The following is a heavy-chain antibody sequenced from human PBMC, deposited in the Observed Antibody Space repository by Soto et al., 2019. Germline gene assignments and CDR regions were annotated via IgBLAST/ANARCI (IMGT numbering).Heavy chain of an antibody. J-gene: IGHJ6*03. Sequence: GASVKVSSKASGYTFTSYGISWLRQAPGQGLEWMGWISAYNGNTNYAQKLQGRVTMTTDTSTSTAYMELRSLRSDDTAVYYCARDHGSWDSAFYYYYMDVWGKGTTVTVSS. CDR2: ISAYNGNT. V-gene: IGHV1-18*01. CDR1: GYTFTSYG. D-gene: IGHD6-13*01. CDR3: ARDHGSWDSAFYYYYMDV.